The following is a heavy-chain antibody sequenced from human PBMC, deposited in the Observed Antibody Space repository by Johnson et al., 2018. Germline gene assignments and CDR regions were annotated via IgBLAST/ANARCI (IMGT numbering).Heavy chain of an antibody. D-gene: IGHD2-15*01. V-gene: IGHV4-59*11. CDR1: GVPLSLHQ. Sequence: VQLVESGPGLVNPSETLSLICAVSGVPLSLHQWNWIRQPPGQGLAWIGVILENGGTNFNPALKIRVTISGDTSKNPFSLKPTSVPAADTAVYYCARYCSDGSCKSRSYDSWGQGTMVTVSS. J-gene: IGHJ3*02. CDR3: ARYCSDGSCKSRSYDS. CDR2: ILENGGT.